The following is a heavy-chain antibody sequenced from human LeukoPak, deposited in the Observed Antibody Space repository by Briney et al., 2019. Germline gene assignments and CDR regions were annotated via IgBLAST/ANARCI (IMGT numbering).Heavy chain of an antibody. CDR2: IYHSGST. D-gene: IGHD2-15*01. J-gene: IGHJ5*02. CDR1: GGSISSGGYS. Sequence: SETLSLTCAVSGGSISSGGYSWSWIRQPPGKGLEWIGYIYHSGSTYYNPSLKSRVTISVDRSKNQFSLKLSSVTAADTAVYYSARVHCSGGSCYWFDPWGQGTLVTVSS. CDR3: ARVHCSGGSCYWFDP. V-gene: IGHV4-30-2*01.